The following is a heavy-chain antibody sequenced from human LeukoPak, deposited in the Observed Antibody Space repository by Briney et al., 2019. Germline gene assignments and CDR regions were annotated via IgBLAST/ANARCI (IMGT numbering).Heavy chain of an antibody. D-gene: IGHD6-13*01. CDR1: GGSISSSSYY. J-gene: IGHJ4*02. V-gene: IGHV4-39*01. Sequence: PSETLSLTCTVSGGSISSSSYYWGWIRQPPGKGLEWIGSIYYSGSTYYNPSLKSRVTISVDTSKNQFSLKLSSVTAADTAVYYCARASSPGHPFDYWGQGTLVTVSS. CDR2: IYYSGST. CDR3: ARASSPGHPFDY.